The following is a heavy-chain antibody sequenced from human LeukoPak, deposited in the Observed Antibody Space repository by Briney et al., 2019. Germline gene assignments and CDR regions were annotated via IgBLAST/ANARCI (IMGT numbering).Heavy chain of an antibody. Sequence: QAGGSLRLSCAASGLSISNYNMNWVRQAPGKGLEWLSPISSSSSTIFYADSVKGRLTISRDNAKNSVFLQMNSLRAEDTAVYYCATEPLYYYYMDVWGKGTTVTVSS. CDR3: ATEPLYYYYMDV. CDR1: GLSISNYN. V-gene: IGHV3-48*01. CDR2: ISSSSSTI. J-gene: IGHJ6*03. D-gene: IGHD1-14*01.